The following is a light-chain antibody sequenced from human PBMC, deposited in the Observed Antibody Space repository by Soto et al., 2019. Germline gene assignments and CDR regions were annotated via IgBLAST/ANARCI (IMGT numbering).Light chain of an antibody. V-gene: IGKV3-11*01. CDR3: QQRSNWPPT. CDR1: QNVGND. J-gene: IGKJ4*01. CDR2: SAS. Sequence: EIVLTQSPATLSLSPGERATLSCRASQNVGNDLVWYHQKRGQAPRLLIYSASNRATGIPARFSGSGSGTXXXXXXXSLEPEDFAAYYCQQRSNWPPTFGGGTKVEIK.